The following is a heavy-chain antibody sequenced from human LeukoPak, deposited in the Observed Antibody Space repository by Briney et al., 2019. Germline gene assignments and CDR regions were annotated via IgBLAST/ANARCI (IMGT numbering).Heavy chain of an antibody. V-gene: IGHV3-23*01. J-gene: IGHJ4*02. CDR3: ARLMVRGIYYFDY. CDR1: GFTFSSDA. CDR2: ISGSGGST. Sequence: PGGSLRLSCAASGFTFSSDAMSWVRQAPGKGLEWVSAISGSGGSTYYADSVKGRFTISRDNSKNTLYLQMNSLRAEDTAAYYCARLMVRGIYYFDYWGQGTLVTVSS. D-gene: IGHD3-10*01.